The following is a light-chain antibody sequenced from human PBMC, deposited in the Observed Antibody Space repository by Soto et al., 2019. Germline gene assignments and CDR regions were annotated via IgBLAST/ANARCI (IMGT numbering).Light chain of an antibody. Sequence: QSVLTQTPSASGTPGQRVSISCSGSSPNIGINTVNWYQQLPRTAPKLLIYCDNERPSGVPDLFSGSKYGNSAYLAISGVHAEEEADEYCEACDACLNDWVFGGGTKLTVL. CDR3: EACDACLNDWV. V-gene: IGLV1-44*01. CDR2: CDN. J-gene: IGLJ3*02. CDR1: SPNIGINT.